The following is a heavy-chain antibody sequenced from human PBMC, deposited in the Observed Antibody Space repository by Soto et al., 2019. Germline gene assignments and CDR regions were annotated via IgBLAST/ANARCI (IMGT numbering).Heavy chain of an antibody. J-gene: IGHJ6*02. V-gene: IGHV3-23*01. Sequence: EVQLLESGGGLVQPGGSLRLSCAASGFTFSSYAMIWVRQATGKGLEWVAVIRGSGDRTYYADSAEGRFAISRDSSKNTLSLEMNTLRADDTAVYYCVKGNYGGNAGYQYYGMDVWGQGTTITVS. D-gene: IGHD4-17*01. CDR2: IRGSGDRT. CDR1: GFTFSSYA. CDR3: VKGNYGGNAGYQYYGMDV.